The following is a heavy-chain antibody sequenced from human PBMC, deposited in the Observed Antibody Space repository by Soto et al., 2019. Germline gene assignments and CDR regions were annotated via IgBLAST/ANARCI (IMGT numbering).Heavy chain of an antibody. D-gene: IGHD6-19*01. J-gene: IGHJ4*02. CDR1: GGSISSSSYY. Sequence: SETLSLTCSVSGGSISSSSYYWGWIRQPPGKGLEWIGSIYYSASTYYNPSLKSRVTLSVDTSKNQSSLKLSSVPAADTAVYYCASIAVYYFDYWGQGTLVTVSS. CDR3: ASIAVYYFDY. V-gene: IGHV4-39*01. CDR2: IYYSAST.